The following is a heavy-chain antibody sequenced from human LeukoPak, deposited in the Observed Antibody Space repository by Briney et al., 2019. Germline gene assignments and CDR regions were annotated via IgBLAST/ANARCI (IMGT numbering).Heavy chain of an antibody. V-gene: IGHV3-33*08. CDR1: RFTFSNYD. CDR2: IWLDGSAE. D-gene: IGHD1-14*01. J-gene: IGHJ4*02. CDR3: ARDLNREDFDY. Sequence: GGSLRLSCAASRFTFSNYDMHWVRQAPGKGLEWVAIIWLDGSAEYYGDSVKGRFTVSRDNSKNTLYLQMDSLRVEDTAVYYCARDLNREDFDYWGQGTLVAVSS.